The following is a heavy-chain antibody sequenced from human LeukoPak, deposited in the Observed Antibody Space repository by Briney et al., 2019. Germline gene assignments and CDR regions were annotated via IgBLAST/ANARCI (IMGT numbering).Heavy chain of an antibody. CDR3: ARYPGASGDSYYFDY. D-gene: IGHD4-17*01. V-gene: IGHV4-59*02. CDR1: GGSVTTYH. CDR2: IYYSGSI. Sequence: SETLSLTCTVSGGSVTTYHWSWIRQPPWKGLEWIGYIYYSGSINYNPSLNSRVTISLDTSKNEFSLKLRSVTAADTAVYYCARYPGASGDSYYFDYWGQGTRVTVSS. J-gene: IGHJ4*02.